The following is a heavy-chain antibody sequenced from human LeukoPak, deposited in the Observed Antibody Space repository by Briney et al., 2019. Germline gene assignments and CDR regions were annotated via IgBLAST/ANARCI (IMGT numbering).Heavy chain of an antibody. CDR1: GGSLSGYY. CDR3: ARRRDGQYD. CDR2: IHHSGGT. Sequence: SETLSLTCAVYGGSLSGYYWTWTRQPPGKGLEWIGKIHHSGGTNYNPSLKSRVVISVDTSKNQFSLRLSSVTAADTAMYYCARRRDGQYDWGQGTLVTVSS. V-gene: IGHV4-34*01. D-gene: IGHD2-8*01. J-gene: IGHJ4*02.